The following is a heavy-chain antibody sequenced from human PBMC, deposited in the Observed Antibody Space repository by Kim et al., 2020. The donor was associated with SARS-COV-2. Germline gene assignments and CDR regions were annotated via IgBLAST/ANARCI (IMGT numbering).Heavy chain of an antibody. CDR3: ARESYKGYSSGWVTPQY. J-gene: IGHJ4*02. CDR1: GYTFTSYY. CDR2: INPSGGST. Sequence: ASVKVSCKASGYTFTSYYMHWVRQAPGQGLEWMGIINPSGGSTSYAQKFQGRVTMTRDTSTSTVYMELSSLRSEDTAVYYCARESYKGYSSGWVTPQYWGQGTLVTVSS. D-gene: IGHD6-19*01. V-gene: IGHV1-46*01.